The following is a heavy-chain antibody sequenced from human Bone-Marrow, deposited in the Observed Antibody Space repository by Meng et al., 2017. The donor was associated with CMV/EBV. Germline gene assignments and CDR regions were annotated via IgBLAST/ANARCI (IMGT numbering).Heavy chain of an antibody. V-gene: IGHV3-30*02. CDR3: AKGGGAARFWIY. CDR1: GFTFSSYG. J-gene: IGHJ4*02. Sequence: GESLKISCAASGFTFSSYGMHWVRQAPGKGLEWVAFIRYDGSNKYYADSVKGRFTISRDNSKNMLYLQMNSLRAEDTAVYYCAKGGGAARFWIYWGQGTLVTVSS. CDR2: IRYDGSNK. D-gene: IGHD6-6*01.